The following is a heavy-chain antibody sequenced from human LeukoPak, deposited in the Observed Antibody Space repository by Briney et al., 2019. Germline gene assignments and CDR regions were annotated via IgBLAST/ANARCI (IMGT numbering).Heavy chain of an antibody. Sequence: GGSLRLSCAASGFTFSDYYMSWIRQAPGKGLEWVSYISSSGSTIYYAESVKGRFTISRDNAKNSLYLQMNSLRAEDRAVYYCARDAHGDNSSDYWGQRTLVTVSS. J-gene: IGHJ4*02. V-gene: IGHV3-11*01. CDR2: ISSSGSTI. CDR1: GFTFSDYY. CDR3: ARDAHGDNSSDY. D-gene: IGHD4-17*01.